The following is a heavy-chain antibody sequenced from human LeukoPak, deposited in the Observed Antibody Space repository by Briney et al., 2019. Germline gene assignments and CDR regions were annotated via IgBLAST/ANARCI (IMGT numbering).Heavy chain of an antibody. D-gene: IGHD3-22*01. CDR1: GYSISSGYY. J-gene: IGHJ4*02. V-gene: IGHV4-38-2*01. CDR2: IYHSGSA. CDR3: AGHSSGREY. Sequence: PSETLSLTCAVSGYSISSGYYWGWIRQPPGKGLEWIGSIYHSGSAYYNPALNSRVTISVGTSKNQFSLRLSSVTAADTAVYYCAGHSSGREYWGQGTLVTVSS.